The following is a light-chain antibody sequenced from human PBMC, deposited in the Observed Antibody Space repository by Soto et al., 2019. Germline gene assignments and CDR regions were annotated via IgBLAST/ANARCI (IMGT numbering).Light chain of an antibody. J-gene: IGKJ5*01. CDR3: QQYNNWPLT. V-gene: IGKV3-15*01. CDR2: GAS. CDR1: QSVRSH. Sequence: KTQSPATLSVSLVDRATLPCPASQSVRSHLAWYQQKPGQAPRLLIYGASTRATGIPARFSGSGSGTEFTLTITSLQSEDFAVYCCQQYNNWPLTFGPGTRLEIK.